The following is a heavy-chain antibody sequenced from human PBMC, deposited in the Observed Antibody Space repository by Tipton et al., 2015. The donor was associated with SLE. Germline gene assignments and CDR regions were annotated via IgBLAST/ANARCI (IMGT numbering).Heavy chain of an antibody. CDR3: AKDDERSKGAHGAFDI. CDR2: IRYDGSNK. D-gene: IGHD5-24*01. CDR1: GFTFSSYT. Sequence: GSLRLSCAASGFTFSSYTMHWVRQAPGKGLEWVAFIRYDGSNKYYADSVKGRFTISRDNSKNTLYLQMNSLRAEDTAVYYCAKDDERSKGAHGAFDIWGQGTMVTVSS. V-gene: IGHV3-30*02. J-gene: IGHJ3*02.